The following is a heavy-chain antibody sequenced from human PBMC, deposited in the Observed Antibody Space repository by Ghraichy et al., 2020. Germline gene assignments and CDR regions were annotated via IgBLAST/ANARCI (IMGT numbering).Heavy chain of an antibody. V-gene: IGHV1-2*02. CDR2: ISPSTDDT. D-gene: IGHD3/OR15-3a*01. CDR3: ARDVGKVKPVTLPLGLDFWYDP. CDR1: GYTFSDHL. J-gene: IGHJ5*02. Sequence: ASVKVSCKASGYTFSDHLIHWVRQAPGQGFEWMGWISPSTDDTEIAQKFQGRVTMTRETSINTVYMELSGLKPVDTAVYYCARDVGKVKPVTLPLGLDFWYDPWGQGTPVTVTS.